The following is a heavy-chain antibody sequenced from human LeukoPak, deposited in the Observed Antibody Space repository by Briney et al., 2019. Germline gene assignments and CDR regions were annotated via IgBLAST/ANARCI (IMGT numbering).Heavy chain of an antibody. D-gene: IGHD4-11*01. V-gene: IGHV3-33*01. Sequence: PGGSLRLSCAASGFIFSHHVMHWVRQAPGKGLEWVAVIWSDGTNRFYADSVKGRFTISRDNSQNTVFLQMNSLRVKDTAIYYCARDAQRGFDYSNSLKYWGHGTLVTVSS. CDR1: GFIFSHHV. CDR3: ARDAQRGFDYSNSLKY. J-gene: IGHJ4*01. CDR2: IWSDGTNR.